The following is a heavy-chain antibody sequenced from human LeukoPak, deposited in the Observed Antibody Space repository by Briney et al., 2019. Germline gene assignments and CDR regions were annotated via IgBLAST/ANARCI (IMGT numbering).Heavy chain of an antibody. V-gene: IGHV4-38-2*01. CDR2: IYHSGIT. CDR3: ARVWGTAGVDF. J-gene: IGHJ4*02. Sequence: SQTLSLTCGVSGNSISSGYYWAWIRQPPGKGLAWIGSIYHSGITDYNPSLKSRVTISVETSKNQFSLRLYSVTAADTAVDYCARVWGTAGVDFWGQGTLVTVSS. D-gene: IGHD3-16*01. CDR1: GNSISSGYY.